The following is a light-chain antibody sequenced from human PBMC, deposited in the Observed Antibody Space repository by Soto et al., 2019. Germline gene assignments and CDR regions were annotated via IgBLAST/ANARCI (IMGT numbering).Light chain of an antibody. CDR1: QSINIY. Sequence: INVYKSPSALSASVKDRVTITCRASQSINIYLNWYQQKPGKAPKLLIYAASSLQSGVPSRFSGSGSGTEFTLTISSLQPEDFATYYCQQSYSIPQTFGRGTKVDI. CDR2: AAS. V-gene: IGKV1-39*01. J-gene: IGKJ1*01. CDR3: QQSYSIPQT.